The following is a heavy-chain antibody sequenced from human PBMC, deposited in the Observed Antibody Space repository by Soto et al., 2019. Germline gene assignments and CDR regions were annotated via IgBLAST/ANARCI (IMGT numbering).Heavy chain of an antibody. CDR2: IIPIFGTT. J-gene: IGHJ6*02. V-gene: IGHV1-69*12. CDR1: GGTFSRYA. D-gene: IGHD4-17*01. CDR3: ARDSNDYDRNYGMDV. Sequence: QVQLVQSGAEVKKPGSSVKVSCKASGGTFSRYAISWVRQAPGQGLEWMGGIIPIFGTTNNAQKFQGRVTISADESTSTAYMELSSLRSEDTAVYYCARDSNDYDRNYGMDVWGQGTTVTVSS.